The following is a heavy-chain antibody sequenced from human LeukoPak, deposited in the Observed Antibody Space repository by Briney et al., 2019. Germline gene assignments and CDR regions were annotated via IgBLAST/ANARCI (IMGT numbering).Heavy chain of an antibody. D-gene: IGHD3-10*01. CDR3: ARFGANYYYGMDV. Sequence: PSETLSLTCTVSGGSISSYYWSWIRQPPGKGLEWIGYIYYSGSTSYNPSLESRVTMSVDTSKNQFSLKLSSVTAADTAVYYCARFGANYYYGMDVWGQGTTVTVSS. CDR2: IYYSGST. CDR1: GGSISSYY. V-gene: IGHV4-59*12. J-gene: IGHJ6*02.